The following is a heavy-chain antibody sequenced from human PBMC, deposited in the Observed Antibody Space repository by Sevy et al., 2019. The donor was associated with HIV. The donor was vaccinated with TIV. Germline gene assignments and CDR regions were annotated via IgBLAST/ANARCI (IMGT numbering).Heavy chain of an antibody. J-gene: IGHJ4*02. D-gene: IGHD1-26*01. CDR2: IKSKTDGGTR. V-gene: IGHV3-15*01. Sequence: GGSLRLSCAASGFSFRNAWMSWVRQAPGKGLEWVGRIKSKTDGGTRNFAAHARGRFIISRDDSKNMLYLQMSSLKIEDTAHYYGAAGVGSSDFDYWGRGILVTVSS. CDR3: AAGVGSSDFDY. CDR1: GFSFRNAW.